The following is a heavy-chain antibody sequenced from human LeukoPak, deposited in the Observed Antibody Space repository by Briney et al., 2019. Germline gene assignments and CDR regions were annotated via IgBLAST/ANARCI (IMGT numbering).Heavy chain of an antibody. CDR3: ARVGYYYDSSGYSFYFDY. V-gene: IGHV1-8*01. J-gene: IGHJ4*02. Sequence: RASVKVSCKASGYTFTSYDINWVRQATGQGLEWMGWMNPNSGDTGNAQKFQGRVTMTRNTSISTAYMELRSLRSDDTAVYYCARVGYYYDSSGYSFYFDYWGQGTLVTVSS. CDR2: MNPNSGDT. CDR1: GYTFTSYD. D-gene: IGHD3-22*01.